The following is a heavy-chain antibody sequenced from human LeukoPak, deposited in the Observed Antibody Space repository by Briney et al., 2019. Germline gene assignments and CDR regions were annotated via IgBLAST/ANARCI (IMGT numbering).Heavy chain of an antibody. Sequence: ASVTVSCKGSGYSFITYAMYWVRQAPGQGLEYLGWINTNTGDPTFAQGFTRLFVFSLDTSVSTTYLQISRLKPEDTAIYYCARRSGNGFDIWGQGTMVTVSS. CDR2: INTNTGDP. J-gene: IGHJ3*02. CDR3: ARRSGNGFDI. CDR1: GYSFITYA. V-gene: IGHV7-4-1*02.